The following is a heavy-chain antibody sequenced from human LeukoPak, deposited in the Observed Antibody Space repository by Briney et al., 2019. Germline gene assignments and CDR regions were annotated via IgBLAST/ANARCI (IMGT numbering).Heavy chain of an antibody. D-gene: IGHD5-18*01. Sequence: SETLSLTCAVYGGSFSGYYWSWIRQPPGKGLEWIGEINHSGSANYNPSLKSRVTISVDTSKNQFSLKLSSVTAADTAVYYCARGYSYGYGYDYWGQGTLDTVSS. CDR2: INHSGSA. CDR1: GGSFSGYY. CDR3: ARGYSYGYGYDY. V-gene: IGHV4-34*01. J-gene: IGHJ4*02.